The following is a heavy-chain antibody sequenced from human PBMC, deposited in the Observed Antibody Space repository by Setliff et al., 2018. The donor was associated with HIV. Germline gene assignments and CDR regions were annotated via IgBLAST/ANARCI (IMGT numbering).Heavy chain of an antibody. J-gene: IGHJ3*02. Sequence: KPSETLSLTCSVSGVSIVSGGFYFSWIRHHPGKGLEWIGTVYYTGKTYYNPSLQSRLTMSADTSKNQLYLKINSVTAADTAVYFCARDLHANYHVVDIWGPGTMVTV. V-gene: IGHV4-31*03. CDR3: ARDLHANYHVVDI. CDR2: VYYTGKT. D-gene: IGHD2-15*01. CDR1: GVSIVSGGFY.